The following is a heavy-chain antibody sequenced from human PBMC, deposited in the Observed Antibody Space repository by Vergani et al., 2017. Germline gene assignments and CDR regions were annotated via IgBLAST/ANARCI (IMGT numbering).Heavy chain of an antibody. D-gene: IGHD6-19*01. V-gene: IGHV2-5*01. CDR2: IYWNDDK. CDR3: AHSRGWYDGRYYFDY. Sequence: QITLKESGPTLVKPTQTLTLTCTFSGFSLSTSGMGVGWIRQPPGKALEWLALIYWNDDKRYSPALKSRLTITKDTSKNQVVLTMTNMDPVDTATYYCAHSRGWYDGRYYFDYWGQGTLVTVSS. CDR1: GFSLSTSGMG. J-gene: IGHJ4*02.